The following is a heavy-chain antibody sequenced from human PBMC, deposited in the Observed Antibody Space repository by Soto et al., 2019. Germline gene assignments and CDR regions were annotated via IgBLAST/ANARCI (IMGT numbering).Heavy chain of an antibody. D-gene: IGHD1-26*01. CDR3: AKWHRSGRYYCDY. CDR2: IVDSSGRP. Sequence: EVQLLESGGGLVQPGGSLRLSCAASGFPLRPYAMSWVRQAPGKGLEWVSIVDSSGRPYYTDSVKGRFTVSRDNSANTVYLQMDSLRVEDTAVYYGAKWHRSGRYYCDYWGQGTLVTVSS. V-gene: IGHV3-23*01. CDR1: GFPLRPYA. J-gene: IGHJ4*02.